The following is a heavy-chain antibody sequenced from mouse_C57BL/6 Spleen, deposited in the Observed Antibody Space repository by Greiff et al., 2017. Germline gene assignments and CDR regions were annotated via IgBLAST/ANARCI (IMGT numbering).Heavy chain of an antibody. J-gene: IGHJ4*01. CDR3: ARIEGYSYYYAMDD. V-gene: IGHV1-76*01. CDR1: GYTFTDYY. CDR2: IDPGSGNT. Sequence: VQLQQSGAELVRPGASVKLSCKASGYTFTDYYINWVKQRPGQGLEWIARIDPGSGNTYYNEKFKGKATLTAEKSSSTAYMQLSSLTSEDSAVYFCARIEGYSYYYAMDDWGQGTTVTVSS. D-gene: IGHD2-12*01.